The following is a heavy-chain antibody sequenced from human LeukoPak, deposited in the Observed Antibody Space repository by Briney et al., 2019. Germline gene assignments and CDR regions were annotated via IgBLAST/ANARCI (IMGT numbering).Heavy chain of an antibody. CDR2: ISSSGSTI. CDR1: GFTFSDYY. Sequence: GGSLRLSCAASGFTFSDYYMSWIRQAPGKGLEWVSYISSSGSTIYYADSVKGRFTISRDHAKNSLYLQMNSLRAEDTAVYYCARDRPRMLVRGVISAHAPFDYWGQETLVTVSS. V-gene: IGHV3-11*01. CDR3: ARDRPRMLVRGVISAHAPFDY. J-gene: IGHJ4*02. D-gene: IGHD3-10*01.